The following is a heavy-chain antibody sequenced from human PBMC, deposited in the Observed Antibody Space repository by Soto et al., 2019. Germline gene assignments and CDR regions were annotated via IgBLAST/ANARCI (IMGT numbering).Heavy chain of an antibody. CDR1: GYTFTSYD. CDR3: ARLLKVWSGYYLGLDPYYYYYMDV. D-gene: IGHD3-3*01. Sequence: GASVKVSCKASGYTFTSYDINWVRQATGQGLEWMGWMNPNSGNTGYAQKFQGRVTMTRNTSISTAYMELSSLRSEDTAVYYCARLLKVWSGYYLGLDPYYYYYMDVWGKGTTVTVSS. J-gene: IGHJ6*03. CDR2: MNPNSGNT. V-gene: IGHV1-8*01.